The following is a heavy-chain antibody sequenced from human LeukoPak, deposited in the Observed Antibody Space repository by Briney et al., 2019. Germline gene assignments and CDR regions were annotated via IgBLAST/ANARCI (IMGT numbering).Heavy chain of an antibody. CDR1: GGSISGYF. D-gene: IGHD3-22*01. CDR3: ARVMRASYDSSGFRAFDI. CDR2: IHYSGST. V-gene: IGHV4-59*01. Sequence: SETLSLTCTVSGGSISGYFWSWIRQPPGKGLEWIGYIHYSGSTNYGPSLKSRVTISVDTSKNQFSLKLRSVTAADTAVYYCARVMRASYDSSGFRAFDIWGQGTMVTVSS. J-gene: IGHJ3*02.